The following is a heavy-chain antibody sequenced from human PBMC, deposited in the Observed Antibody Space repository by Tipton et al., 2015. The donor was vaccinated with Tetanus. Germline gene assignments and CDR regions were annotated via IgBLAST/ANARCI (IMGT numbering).Heavy chain of an antibody. V-gene: IGHV4-4*07. CDR1: GGSLSTFY. Sequence: LRLSCTVSGGSLSTFYWNWIRQPAGKGLEWIGRIYSSGSTNYNPSLKSRVTMSIDTSKTQFSLGLTSVTAADTAVYYCARDFRERSGTYFSYYYTMDVWGQGTTVTVSS. CDR2: IYSSGST. D-gene: IGHD1-26*01. J-gene: IGHJ6*02. CDR3: ARDFRERSGTYFSYYYTMDV.